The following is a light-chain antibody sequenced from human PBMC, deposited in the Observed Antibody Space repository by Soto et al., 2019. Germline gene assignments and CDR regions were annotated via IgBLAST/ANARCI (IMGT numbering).Light chain of an antibody. CDR1: QSVASNS. V-gene: IGKV3-20*01. CDR3: QNYDTSPYT. Sequence: ETVLTQSPGTLSLSPGETATLSCRASQSVASNSLAWYQQKPGQAPRLLVYGASGRATDIPDRFSGRGSGTDFTLTINRLEPEDFAGYYCQNYDTSPYTFGQGTKLEIK. J-gene: IGKJ2*01. CDR2: GAS.